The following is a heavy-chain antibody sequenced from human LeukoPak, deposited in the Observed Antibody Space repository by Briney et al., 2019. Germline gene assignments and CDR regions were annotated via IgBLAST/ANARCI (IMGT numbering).Heavy chain of an antibody. J-gene: IGHJ4*02. CDR2: IDPSDSYT. Sequence: GESLRISCKGSGYSFTSYWISWVRQMPGKGLEWMGRIDPSDSYTNYSPSFQGHVTISADKSISTAYLQWSSLKASDTAMYYCATHYYDSSGIGGEFDYWGQGTLVTVSS. CDR1: GYSFTSYW. V-gene: IGHV5-10-1*01. D-gene: IGHD3-22*01. CDR3: ATHYYDSSGIGGEFDY.